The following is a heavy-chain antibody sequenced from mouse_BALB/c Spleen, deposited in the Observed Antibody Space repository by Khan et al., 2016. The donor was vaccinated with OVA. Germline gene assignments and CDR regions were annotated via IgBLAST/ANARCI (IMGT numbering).Heavy chain of an antibody. V-gene: IGHV1S41*01. D-gene: IGHD2-13*01. J-gene: IGHJ2*01. CDR1: GYTFTSYW. CDR2: IAPGSGDA. CDR3: ARSEGTYGDYAY. Sequence: DLVKPGASVKLSCTASGYTFTSYWINWIKQRPGQGLEWLGRIAPGSGDAYYNELFKGKATLTVDPSSSTAYIQLSSLSSEDSAVYICARSEGTYGDYAYWGQGATLTVSS.